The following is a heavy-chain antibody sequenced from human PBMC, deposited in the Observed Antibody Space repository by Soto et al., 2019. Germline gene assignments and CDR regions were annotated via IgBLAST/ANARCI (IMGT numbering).Heavy chain of an antibody. CDR2: IYYSGST. Sequence: QVQLQESGPGLVKPSQTLSLTCTVSGGSISSGGYYWSWIRQHPGKGLEWIGYIYYSGSTYYNPSLKSRVTISVDTSKNQFSLKLSSVTAADTAVYYCARDKGLDYGDSYFDYWGQGTLVTVSS. CDR3: ARDKGLDYGDSYFDY. D-gene: IGHD4-17*01. J-gene: IGHJ4*02. CDR1: GGSISSGGYY. V-gene: IGHV4-31*03.